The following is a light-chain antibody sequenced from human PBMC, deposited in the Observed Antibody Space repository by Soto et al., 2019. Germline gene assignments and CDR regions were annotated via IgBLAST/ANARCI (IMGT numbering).Light chain of an antibody. CDR3: QQDGSSPPYT. V-gene: IGKV3-20*01. CDR2: GSS. Sequence: EVVLTQSPGTLSLSPGERATLSCRASQSVSNNYLAWYQQKPGQSPKLLIFGSSDRATGIPDRFSGSGSGPDFTLTTGSLAPEDFAVYYCQQDGSSPPYTFGQGTKLEIK. CDR1: QSVSNNY. J-gene: IGKJ2*01.